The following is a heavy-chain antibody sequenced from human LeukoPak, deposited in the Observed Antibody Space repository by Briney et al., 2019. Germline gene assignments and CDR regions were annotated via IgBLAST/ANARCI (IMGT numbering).Heavy chain of an antibody. CDR3: ARIPGP. J-gene: IGHJ5*02. CDR1: GGSIDTDTYY. D-gene: IGHD2-2*02. CDR2: IYKGGSI. V-gene: IGHV4-61*02. Sequence: SETLSLTCTVSGGSIDTDTYYWSWIRQSAGKGLEYIGRIYKGGSINYNPSLKSRVTISVDTSRNQFSLNLSSVTAADTAIYYCARIPGPWGQETLVSVSS.